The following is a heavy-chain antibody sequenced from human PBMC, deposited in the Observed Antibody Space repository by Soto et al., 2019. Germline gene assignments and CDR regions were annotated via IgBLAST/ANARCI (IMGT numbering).Heavy chain of an antibody. V-gene: IGHV3-48*01. J-gene: IGHJ4*02. CDR3: AREDSGYDYGYDY. CDR1: GFTFSSYT. CDR2: ITSRSSTI. D-gene: IGHD5-12*01. Sequence: AGGSLRLSCAASGFTFSSYTMDWVRQAPGRGLEWVSYITSRSSTIYYADSVKGRFTISRDNAKNSLYLQMNSLRADDTAVYYCAREDSGYDYGYDYWGQGTLVTVSS.